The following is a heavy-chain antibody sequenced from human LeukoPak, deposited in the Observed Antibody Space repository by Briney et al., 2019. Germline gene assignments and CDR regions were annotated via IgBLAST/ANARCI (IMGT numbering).Heavy chain of an antibody. J-gene: IGHJ5*02. Sequence: GASVKVSCKASGYTFTGYYMHWVRQAPGQGLEWMGRINPNSGGTNYAQKFQGRVTMTRDTSISTAYMELSRLRSDDTAVYHCARDYGWNDKAADWFDPWGQGTLVTVSS. D-gene: IGHD1-1*01. CDR1: GYTFTGYY. CDR3: ARDYGWNDKAADWFDP. CDR2: INPNSGGT. V-gene: IGHV1-2*06.